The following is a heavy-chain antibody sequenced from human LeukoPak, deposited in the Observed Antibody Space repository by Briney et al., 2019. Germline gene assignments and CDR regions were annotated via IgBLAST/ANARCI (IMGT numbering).Heavy chain of an antibody. CDR3: ARDVIPTYYYGSGSYLLGGFDY. V-gene: IGHV3-33*01. Sequence: PGGSLRFSGAASGFTFSSYGMHWVRQAPGKGLEGVTVIWYDGSNKYYADSVKGRFTISGDNSKNTLYLQMNSLRAEDTAVYYCARDVIPTYYYGSGSYLLGGFDYWGQGTLVTVSS. CDR1: GFTFSSYG. D-gene: IGHD3-10*01. J-gene: IGHJ4*02. CDR2: IWYDGSNK.